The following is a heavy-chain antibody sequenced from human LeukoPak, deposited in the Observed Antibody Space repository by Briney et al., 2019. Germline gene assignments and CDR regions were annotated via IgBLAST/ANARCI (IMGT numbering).Heavy chain of an antibody. CDR3: AKDPQGRYFDWLLSPGDYMDV. Sequence: GGSLRLSCTASGFTFSSYGMHWVRQAPGKGLEWVAYIQYDGSNQQYADSVKGRFSISRDRSKNIPYLQMNSLRAEDTAVYYCAKDPQGRYFDWLLSPGDYMDVWGKGTTVTISS. CDR2: IQYDGSNQ. D-gene: IGHD3-9*01. J-gene: IGHJ6*03. V-gene: IGHV3-30*02. CDR1: GFTFSSYG.